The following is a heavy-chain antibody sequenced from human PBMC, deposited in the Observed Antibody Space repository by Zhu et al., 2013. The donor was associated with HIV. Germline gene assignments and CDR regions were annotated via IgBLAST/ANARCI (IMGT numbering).Heavy chain of an antibody. CDR2: VNPNSGAT. CDR3: ARVIGAVAGYFDY. V-gene: IGHV1-46*01. D-gene: IGHD6-19*01. Sequence: QVQLVQSGAEVKKPGASVKLSCKASGFTFTSYYIHWVRKAPGQGLEWMGIVNPNSGATSYPQKFQGRVTMTRDTSTSTAYMEMSSLTSEDTAVYYCARVIGAVAGYFDYWGQGTLVTVSS. J-gene: IGHJ4*02. CDR1: GFTFTSYY.